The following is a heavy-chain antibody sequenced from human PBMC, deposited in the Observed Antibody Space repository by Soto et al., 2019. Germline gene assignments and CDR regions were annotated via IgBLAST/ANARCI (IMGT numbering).Heavy chain of an antibody. CDR1: GCTFARCA. CDR2: INAGNGKT. Sequence: QVQLVQSGAEEKKPGASVRVSCKASGCTFARCAMHWVRQAPGQRLEWMGWINAGNGKTQYSQKFHGRVTITRDTSASTAYRELSSLRSEDTAVYYCARGWKESNSWYGPDWFDPWGQGTLVPVSS. V-gene: IGHV1-3*05. D-gene: IGHD6-13*01. J-gene: IGHJ5*02. CDR3: ARGWKESNSWYGPDWFDP.